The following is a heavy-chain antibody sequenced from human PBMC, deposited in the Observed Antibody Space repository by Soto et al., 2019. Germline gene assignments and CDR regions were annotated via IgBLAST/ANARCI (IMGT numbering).Heavy chain of an antibody. Sequence: DVQLLESGGGLVQPGGSLKLSCVASGFSFDKYAMIWVRQAPGKGQEWVSGITGSGRSIQYTASVKGRFTISGDNSKNTVYLQMDYLRAEDTAMYYCAKDDVSGDGLWLVSDWGQGTPVTVS. CDR2: ITGSGRSI. D-gene: IGHD2-21*02. CDR3: AKDDVSGDGLWLVSD. CDR1: GFSFDKYA. V-gene: IGHV3-23*01. J-gene: IGHJ4*02.